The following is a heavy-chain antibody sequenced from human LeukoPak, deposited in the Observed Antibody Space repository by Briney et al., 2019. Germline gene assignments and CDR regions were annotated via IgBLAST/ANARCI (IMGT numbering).Heavy chain of an antibody. CDR3: AKTTAGYSSGRYPGWPVDY. CDR2: ISGSGGST. D-gene: IGHD6-19*01. CDR1: GFTFGSYA. J-gene: IGHJ4*02. Sequence: QAGGSLRLSCAASGFTFGSYAMYWVRQAPGKGLEWFSGISGSGGSTFYADSVKGRFTISRDNSENTVYLQMNSLRADDTAVYYCAKTTAGYSSGRYPGWPVDYWGQGTLVTVSS. V-gene: IGHV3-23*01.